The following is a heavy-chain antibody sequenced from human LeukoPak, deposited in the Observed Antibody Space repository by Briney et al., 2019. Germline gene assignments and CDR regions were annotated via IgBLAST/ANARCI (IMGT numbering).Heavy chain of an antibody. CDR3: AKDGDVGMPTREDW. CDR2: INPGSGGT. V-gene: IGHV1-46*01. Sequence: ASVKVSCKASGYTFSSYYIHWVRQAPGQGLEWMGLINPGSGGTSYAQKFQGRVTLTRDTSTTSVYMELSSLTSKGTAMYFCAKDGDVGMPTREDWWGQGTLVSVSS. D-gene: IGHD5-24*01. J-gene: IGHJ4*02. CDR1: GYTFSSYY.